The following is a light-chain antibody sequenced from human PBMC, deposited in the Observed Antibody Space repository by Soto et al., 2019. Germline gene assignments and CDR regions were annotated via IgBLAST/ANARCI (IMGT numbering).Light chain of an antibody. J-gene: IGLJ2*01. CDR2: DVT. CDR3: SSYAGGNNVI. Sequence: QSVLTQPPSASGSPGQSVTISCTGTSSDVGGYNYVSWYQQHPGKAPKLMIYDVTKRPSGVPDRFSGSKSGNTASLTVSGLQAEDEADYYCSSYAGGNNVIFGGGTQLTVL. V-gene: IGLV2-8*01. CDR1: SSDVGGYNY.